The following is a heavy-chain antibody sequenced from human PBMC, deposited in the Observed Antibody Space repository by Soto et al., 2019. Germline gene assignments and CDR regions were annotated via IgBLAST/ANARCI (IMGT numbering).Heavy chain of an antibody. CDR2: IYYSGST. Sequence: SETLSLTCTVSGGSISSGGYYWSWIRQHPGKGLEWIGYIYYSGSTYYTPSLKSRVTISVDTSKNQFSLKLSSVTAADTAVYYCARESLELRSYYYYGMDVWGQGTTVTVSS. V-gene: IGHV4-31*03. CDR3: ARESLELRSYYYYGMDV. CDR1: GGSISSGGYY. D-gene: IGHD1-7*01. J-gene: IGHJ6*02.